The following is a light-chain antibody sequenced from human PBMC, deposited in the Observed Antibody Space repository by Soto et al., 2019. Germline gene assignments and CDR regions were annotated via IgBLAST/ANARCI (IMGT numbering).Light chain of an antibody. CDR2: GAS. CDR1: QSVSSH. Sequence: EIVLTQSPATLSLSPGEGATVSCRASQSVSSHLAWYQQKRGQAPRLLIYGASSRASGIPDRFSGSGSGTDFTLTINRLGPEDSAVYYCQQFDTSPYTFGQGTKLEIK. CDR3: QQFDTSPYT. V-gene: IGKV3-20*01. J-gene: IGKJ2*01.